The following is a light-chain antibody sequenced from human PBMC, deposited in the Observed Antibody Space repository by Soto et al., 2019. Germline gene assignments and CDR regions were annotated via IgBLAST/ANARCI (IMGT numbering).Light chain of an antibody. J-gene: IGKJ4*01. CDR2: GAS. V-gene: IGKV3-20*01. CDR3: QQYGDSLLT. CDR1: QAITSKF. Sequence: EIVLTQSPGTLCLSPLEQSALXVKASQAITSKFLAWYQQKPGQPPRLLILGASTRATGIADRFSGSGSGTDFTLTISRLEPEDFAVYYCQQYGDSLLTFGGGTKVDI.